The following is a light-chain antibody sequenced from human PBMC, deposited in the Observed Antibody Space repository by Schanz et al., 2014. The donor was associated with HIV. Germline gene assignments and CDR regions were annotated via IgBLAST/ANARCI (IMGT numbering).Light chain of an antibody. CDR1: SSDIGGYNY. CDR2: DVD. CDR3: GSYTSSSTVL. J-gene: IGLJ2*01. Sequence: QSALTQPASVSGSPGQSITISCTGTSSDIGGYNYVSWYQQHPGKAPKLILYDVDNRPAGVSNRFSGSKSGNTASLTISGLRAEDEASYYCGSYTSSSTVLFGGGTKLTVL. V-gene: IGLV2-14*03.